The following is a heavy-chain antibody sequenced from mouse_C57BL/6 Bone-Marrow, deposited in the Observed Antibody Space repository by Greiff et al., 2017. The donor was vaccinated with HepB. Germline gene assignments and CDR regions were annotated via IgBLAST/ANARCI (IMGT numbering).Heavy chain of an antibody. V-gene: IGHV1-39*01. Sequence: VQLQQSGPELVKPGASVKISCKASGYSFTDYNMNWVKQSNGKSLEWIGVINPKYGTTSYNQKFKGKATLTADQSSITAYMQLNSLTSEDSAFYFCAKIGIDYYGSRVYWRQGTTLTVSS. J-gene: IGHJ2*01. CDR1: GYSFTDYN. CDR3: AKIGIDYYGSRVY. D-gene: IGHD1-1*01. CDR2: INPKYGTT.